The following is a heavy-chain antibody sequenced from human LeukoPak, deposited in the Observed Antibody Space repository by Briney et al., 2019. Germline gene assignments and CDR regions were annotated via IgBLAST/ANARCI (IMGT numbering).Heavy chain of an antibody. CDR3: TRDFGGDGNNA. Sequence: AGGSLRLSGVGSGFTFSDYGMHWVRQAPGKGLEWVAVIWFDESNKYYADSVKGRFTIARDNSKNTLYLQMNSLRVEDTAVYYCTRDFGGDGNNAWGQGTLVTVSS. CDR2: IWFDESNK. D-gene: IGHD3-16*01. J-gene: IGHJ4*02. CDR1: GFTFSDYG. V-gene: IGHV3-33*01.